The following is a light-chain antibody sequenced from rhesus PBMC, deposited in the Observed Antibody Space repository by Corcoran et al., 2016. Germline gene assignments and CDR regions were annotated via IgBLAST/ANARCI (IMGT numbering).Light chain of an antibody. CDR1: QGISSW. Sequence: DIQMTQSPSSLSASVGDRVTIPSQSSQGISSWLAWYHQNPGKAPKLLLYAASYLQSGVPSRFSGSGSGTDFTLTRSSLQPEDFATYYCQQHNSYPSTFGPGTKLDI. V-gene: IGKV1S4*01. J-gene: IGKJ3*01. CDR3: QQHNSYPST. CDR2: AAS.